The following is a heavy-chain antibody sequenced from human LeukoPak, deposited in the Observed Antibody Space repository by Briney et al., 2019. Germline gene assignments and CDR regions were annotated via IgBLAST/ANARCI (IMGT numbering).Heavy chain of an antibody. D-gene: IGHD3-22*01. CDR2: IYYSGST. J-gene: IGHJ4*02. Sequence: PSETLSLTCTVSGGSISSYYWSWLRQPPGKGLEWIGYIYYSGSTNYNPSLKSRVTISVDTSKNQFSLKLSSVTAADTAVYYCARDYYDSSGSHYFDYWGQGTLVTVSS. CDR1: GGSISSYY. V-gene: IGHV4-59*01. CDR3: ARDYYDSSGSHYFDY.